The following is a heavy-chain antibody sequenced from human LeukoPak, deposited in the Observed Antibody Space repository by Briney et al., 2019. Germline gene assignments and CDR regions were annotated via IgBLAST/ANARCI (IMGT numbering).Heavy chain of an antibody. D-gene: IGHD3-10*01. J-gene: IGHJ4*02. CDR2: IYYSGST. V-gene: IGHV4-34*01. CDR3: ARDPGITMVRGLDY. Sequence: SETLSLTCAVYGGSFSGYYWSWIRQPPGKGLEWIGSIYYSGSTYYNPSLKSRVTISVDTSKNQFSLKLSSVTAADTAVYYCARDPGITMVRGLDYWGQGTLVTVSS. CDR1: GGSFSGYY.